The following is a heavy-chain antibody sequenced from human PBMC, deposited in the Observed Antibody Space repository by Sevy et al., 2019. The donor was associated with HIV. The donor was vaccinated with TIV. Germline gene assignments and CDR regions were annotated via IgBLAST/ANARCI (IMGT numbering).Heavy chain of an antibody. V-gene: IGHV3-23*01. D-gene: IGHD6-13*01. CDR2: ISGSGGST. CDR1: GVTFSSYA. Sequence: GSLRLSCAASGVTFSSYAMSWVRQPPGKGLEWVSAISGSGGSTYYADSVKGRFTISRDNSKNTLYLQMNSLRAEDTAVYYCANGRAAGIFDYWGQGTLVTVSS. CDR3: ANGRAAGIFDY. J-gene: IGHJ4*02.